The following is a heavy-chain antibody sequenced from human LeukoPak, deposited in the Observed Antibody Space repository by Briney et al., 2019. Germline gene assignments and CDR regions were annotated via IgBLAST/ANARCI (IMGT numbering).Heavy chain of an antibody. V-gene: IGHV1-2*02. CDR3: ARDGYCRGSSCPFQH. D-gene: IGHD2-2*03. J-gene: IGHJ1*01. CDR1: GYTFIAYY. Sequence: ASVKVSCKASGYTFIAYYMFWVRQAPGQGLEWMGWINPNSGATGHAQKFKGRATMTRDTSISTSYMEVTGLRSDDTAVYFCARDGYCRGSSCPFQHWGQGTMVTVSS. CDR2: INPNSGAT.